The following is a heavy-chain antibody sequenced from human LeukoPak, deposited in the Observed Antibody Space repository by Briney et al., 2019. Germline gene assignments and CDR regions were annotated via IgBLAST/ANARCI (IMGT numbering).Heavy chain of an antibody. CDR2: INHSGST. CDR1: GGSFSGYY. CDR3: ARERRSHYDYVWGSYRKGPHYFDY. D-gene: IGHD3-16*02. Sequence: SETLSLTCAVYGGSFSGYYRSWIRQPPGKGLEWIGEINHSGSTNYNPSLKSRVTISVDTSKNQFSLKLSSVTAADTAVYYCARERRSHYDYVWGSYRKGPHYFDYWGQGTLVTVSS. J-gene: IGHJ4*02. V-gene: IGHV4-34*01.